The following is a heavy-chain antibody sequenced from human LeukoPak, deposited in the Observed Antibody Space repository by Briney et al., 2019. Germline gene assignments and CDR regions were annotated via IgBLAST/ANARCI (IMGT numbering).Heavy chain of an antibody. Sequence: PSETLSLTCTVSGGSISSYYWSWIRQPAGRGLEWIGRIYTSGSTNYNPSPKSRVTMSIDTSKNQFSLKLSSVTAADTAVYYCARSPNSSGYYYRAFDIWGQGTMVTVSS. CDR1: GGSISSYY. V-gene: IGHV4-4*07. CDR3: ARSPNSSGYYYRAFDI. D-gene: IGHD3-22*01. J-gene: IGHJ3*02. CDR2: IYTSGST.